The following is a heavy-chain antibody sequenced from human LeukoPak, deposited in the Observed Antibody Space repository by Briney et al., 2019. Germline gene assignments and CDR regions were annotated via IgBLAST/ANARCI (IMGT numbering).Heavy chain of an antibody. J-gene: IGHJ5*02. V-gene: IGHV4-59*01. CDR3: VRGANL. Sequence: SETLSLTCTVSGGSFGSDSWNWIQRAPGKRLEWVGNIYYSGTTYYNPSLKSRVTISLDTSKNQFSLRLTSVTAADSAIYYCVRGANLWGQGILVTVSP. D-gene: IGHD5-12*01. CDR1: GGSFGSDS. CDR2: IYYSGTT.